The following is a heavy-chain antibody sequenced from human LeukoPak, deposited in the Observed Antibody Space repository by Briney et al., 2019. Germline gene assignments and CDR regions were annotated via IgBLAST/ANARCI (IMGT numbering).Heavy chain of an antibody. V-gene: IGHV4-38-2*01. Sequence: PSETLSLTCAVSDYSISSGYYWGWIRQPPGKGLEWIGSIYHSGSTYYNPSLKSRVTISVDTSKNHFSLKLSSVTAADTAVYYCARMPQDCSSTSCYFSYYYYYYMDVWGKGTTVTVSS. CDR3: ARMPQDCSSTSCYFSYYYYYYMDV. J-gene: IGHJ6*03. D-gene: IGHD2-2*01. CDR2: IYHSGST. CDR1: DYSISSGYY.